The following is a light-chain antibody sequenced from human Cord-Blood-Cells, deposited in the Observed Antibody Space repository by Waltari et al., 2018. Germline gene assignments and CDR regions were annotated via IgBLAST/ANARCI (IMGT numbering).Light chain of an antibody. V-gene: IGLV3-1*01. J-gene: IGLJ2*01. CDR2: QDS. CDR3: QAWDSRTVV. CDR1: KLGDKY. Sequence: SYELTQPPSVSVSPGQTASITCSGDKLGDKYACWYQQKPGQSPVLVIYQDSKRPSGMPERFSGDNSGNTATLTISGTQAMDEADYYCQAWDSRTVVFGGGTKLTVL.